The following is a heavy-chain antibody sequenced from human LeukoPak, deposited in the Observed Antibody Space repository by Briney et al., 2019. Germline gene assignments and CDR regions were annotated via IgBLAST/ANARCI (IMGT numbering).Heavy chain of an antibody. CDR3: AREGRCGGDCYYDY. V-gene: IGHV3-33*01. Sequence: GGSLRLSCAASGFTFSSYGMHWVCQAPGKGLEWVAVIWYDGSNKYYADSVKGRFTISRDNSKNTLYLQMNSLRAEDTAVYYCAREGRCGGDCYYDYWGQGTLVTVSS. J-gene: IGHJ4*02. D-gene: IGHD2-21*02. CDR1: GFTFSSYG. CDR2: IWYDGSNK.